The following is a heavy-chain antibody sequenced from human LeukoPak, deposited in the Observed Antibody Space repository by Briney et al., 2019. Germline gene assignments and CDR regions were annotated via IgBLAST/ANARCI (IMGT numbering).Heavy chain of an antibody. J-gene: IGHJ4*02. V-gene: IGHV4-39*01. CDR2: IHYSGST. CDR1: GGSISSRSYY. D-gene: IGHD3-22*01. CDR3: ARGYSSSYYYSPEDY. Sequence: SETLSLTCTVSGGSISSRSYYWGWVRQPPGKGLEWTGSIHYSGSTYYDASFKSRVTMSVDTSKNQFSLKLSSVTAADTAVYYCARGYSSSYYYSPEDYWGQGTLVTVSS.